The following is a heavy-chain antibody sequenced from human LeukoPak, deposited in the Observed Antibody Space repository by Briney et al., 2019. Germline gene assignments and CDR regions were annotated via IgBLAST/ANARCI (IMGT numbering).Heavy chain of an antibody. D-gene: IGHD6-6*01. J-gene: IGHJ4*02. CDR3: ARMIPYSSSSLGRGYFDY. CDR1: GGSISSGGYY. V-gene: IGHV4-30-2*01. Sequence: PSQTLSLTCTVSGGSISSGGYYWSWIRQPPGKGLEWIGYIYHSGSTYYNPSLKSRVTISVDRSKNQFSLKLSSVTAADTAVYYCARMIPYSSSSLGRGYFDYWGQGTLVTVSS. CDR2: IYHSGST.